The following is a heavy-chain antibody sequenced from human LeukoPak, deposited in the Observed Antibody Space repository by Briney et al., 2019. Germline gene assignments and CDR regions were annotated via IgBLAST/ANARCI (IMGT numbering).Heavy chain of an antibody. CDR2: IWYDGSNK. CDR1: GFTFSSYG. D-gene: IGHD3-10*01. CDR3: ANLLDYYGSVPAYYFDY. V-gene: IGHV3-30*02. J-gene: IGHJ4*02. Sequence: TGGSLRLSCAASGFTFSSYGMHWVRQAPGKGLEWVAVIWYDGSNKYYADSVKGRFTISRDNSKNTLYLQMNSLRAEDTAVYYCANLLDYYGSVPAYYFDYWGQGTLVTVSS.